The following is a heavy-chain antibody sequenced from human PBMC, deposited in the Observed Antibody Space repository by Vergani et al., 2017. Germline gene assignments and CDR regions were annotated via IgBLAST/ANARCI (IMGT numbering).Heavy chain of an antibody. CDR2: IYYSGST. D-gene: IGHD6-19*01. V-gene: IGHV4-39*01. CDR1: GSSIRSSNYY. J-gene: IGHJ5*02. Sequence: QLQLQESGPGLVKPSATLSLTCSVSGSSIRSSNYYWGWIRQPPGKGLEWIAIIYYSGSTYYNPSLKCRVTISVDTSKNQFSLKLSSVTDADTAVYFCAGHWTVEWLVKLGWIDPWGQGILVTVSS. CDR3: AGHWTVEWLVKLGWIDP.